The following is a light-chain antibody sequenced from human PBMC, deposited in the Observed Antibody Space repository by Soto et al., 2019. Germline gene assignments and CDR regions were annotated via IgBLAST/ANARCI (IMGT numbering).Light chain of an antibody. V-gene: IGKV1-5*03. J-gene: IGKJ1*01. CDR2: KAS. CDR1: QTISSW. CDR3: QQYDDWPS. Sequence: EIQLSVSPWTLSGSVGGRVTITCRASQTISSWLAWHQQTPGNARKILIYKASTLKSGVPSRLSGSGSGTEFTLTSSSLQSEDSAVYYCQQYDDWPSFGQGTKVDIK.